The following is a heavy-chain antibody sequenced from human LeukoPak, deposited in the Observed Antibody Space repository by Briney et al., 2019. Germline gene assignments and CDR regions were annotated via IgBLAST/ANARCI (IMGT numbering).Heavy chain of an antibody. V-gene: IGHV1-2*02. Sequence: ASVKVSCKASGYTFTGYYMHWVRQAPGQGLEWMGWINPNGGGTNYAQKFQGRVTMTRDTSISTAYMELSRLRSDDTAVYYCARGRMRAYYDSSGYYSSDDYWGQGTLVTVSS. CDR1: GYTFTGYY. CDR2: INPNGGGT. J-gene: IGHJ4*02. CDR3: ARGRMRAYYDSSGYYSSDDY. D-gene: IGHD3-22*01.